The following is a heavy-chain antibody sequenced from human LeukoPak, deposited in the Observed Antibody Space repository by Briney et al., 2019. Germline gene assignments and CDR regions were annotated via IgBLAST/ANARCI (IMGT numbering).Heavy chain of an antibody. Sequence: GGSLRLSCAASGFSFNTYSFNWVRQTPGKGLGWVASISSSSNFISYADSVKGRFTISRDNARNSLYLQMHSLRVVDTAVYYCARPQQGYYAMDVWGRGTTVTVSS. V-gene: IGHV3-21*01. CDR1: GFSFNTYS. D-gene: IGHD1-1*01. CDR2: ISSSSNFI. J-gene: IGHJ6*02. CDR3: ARPQQGYYAMDV.